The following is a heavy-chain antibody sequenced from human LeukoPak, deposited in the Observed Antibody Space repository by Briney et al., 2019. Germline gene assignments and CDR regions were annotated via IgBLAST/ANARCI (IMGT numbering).Heavy chain of an antibody. J-gene: IGHJ3*01. CDR3: AKDSDIAVAGSDDALDV. CDR1: GLTFSSYG. Sequence: PGGSLRLSCAASGLTFSSYGMHWVRQTPGKGLEWVALISFDGSIEYYVDSVKGRFTISRDNSKNTLFLQMNSLRPEDTAVYYCAKDSDIAVAGSDDALDVWGQGTMVTVSS. D-gene: IGHD6-19*01. CDR2: ISFDGSIE. V-gene: IGHV3-30*18.